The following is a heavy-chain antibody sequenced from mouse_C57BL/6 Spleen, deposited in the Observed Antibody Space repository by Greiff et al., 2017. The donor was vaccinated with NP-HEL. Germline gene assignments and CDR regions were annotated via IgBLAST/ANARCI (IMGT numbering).Heavy chain of an antibody. CDR2: ISSGSSTI. CDR1: GFTFSDYG. CDR3: ARDYYGSSYVYFDY. Sequence: EVKLVESGGGLVKPGGSLKLSCAASGFTFSDYGMHWVRQAPEKGLEWVAYISSGSSTIYYADTVKGRFTISRDNAKTTLFLQMTSLRSEDTAMYYCARDYYGSSYVYFDYWGQGTTLTVSS. D-gene: IGHD1-1*01. J-gene: IGHJ2*01. V-gene: IGHV5-17*01.